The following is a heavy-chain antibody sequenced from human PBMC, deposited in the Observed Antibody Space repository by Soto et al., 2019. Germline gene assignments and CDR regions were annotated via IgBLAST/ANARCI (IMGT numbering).Heavy chain of an antibody. CDR3: ARGRATAMVFQIYYYYGMDV. CDR2: INTNTGNP. J-gene: IGHJ6*02. CDR1: GYTFTSYA. D-gene: IGHD5-18*01. V-gene: IGHV7-4-1*01. Sequence: RASVKVSCKASGYTFTSYAMNWVRQAPGQGLEWMGWINTNTGNPTYAQGFTGRFVFSLDTSVSTAYLQICSLKAEDTAVYYCARGRATAMVFQIYYYYGMDVWGQGTTVTVSS.